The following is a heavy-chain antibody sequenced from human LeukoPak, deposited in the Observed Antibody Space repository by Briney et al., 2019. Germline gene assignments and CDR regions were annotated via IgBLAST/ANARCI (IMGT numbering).Heavy chain of an antibody. CDR3: AREGNYGSGSYYYYYYYMDV. CDR2: ISSSGSTI. Sequence: GGSLRLSCAASGFTFSDYYMSWIRQAPGKGLEWVSYISSSGSTIYYADSVKGRLTISRDNAKNSLYLQMNSLRAEDTAVYYCAREGNYGSGSYYYYYYYMDVWGKGTTVTVSS. CDR1: GFTFSDYY. J-gene: IGHJ6*03. D-gene: IGHD3-10*01. V-gene: IGHV3-11*01.